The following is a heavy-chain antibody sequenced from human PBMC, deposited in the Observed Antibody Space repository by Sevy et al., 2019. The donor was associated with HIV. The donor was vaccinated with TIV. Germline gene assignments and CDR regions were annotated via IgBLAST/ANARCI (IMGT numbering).Heavy chain of an antibody. J-gene: IGHJ4*02. CDR2: ISSSSSYI. V-gene: IGHV3-21*01. CDR3: ARRGGSGYYDSSGAVPGCFDY. D-gene: IGHD3-22*01. Sequence: GGSLRLSCAASGFTFSSYSMNWVRQAPGKGLEWVSSISSSSSYIYYADSVKGRFTISRDNAKNSLYLQMNSLRAEDTAVYYCARRGGSGYYDSSGAVPGCFDYWGQGTLVTVSS. CDR1: GFTFSSYS.